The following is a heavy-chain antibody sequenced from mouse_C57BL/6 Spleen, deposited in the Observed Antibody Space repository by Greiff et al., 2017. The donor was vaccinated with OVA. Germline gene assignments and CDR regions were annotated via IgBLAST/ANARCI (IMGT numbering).Heavy chain of an antibody. CDR1: GFTFSSYG. J-gene: IGHJ4*01. CDR3: ARPIATVVRN. CDR2: ISSAGSYT. D-gene: IGHD1-1*01. V-gene: IGHV5-6*01. Sequence: EVMLVESGGDLVKPGGSLKLSCAASGFTFSSYGMSWVRQTPDQRLEWVATISSAGSYTYYPDSVKGRSTISGDNAKNTLYLQRSSLKSEDTAMYYCARPIATVVRNWGQGTSVTVSS.